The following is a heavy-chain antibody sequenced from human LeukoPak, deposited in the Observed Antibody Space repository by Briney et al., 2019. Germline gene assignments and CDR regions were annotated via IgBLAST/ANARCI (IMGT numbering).Heavy chain of an antibody. Sequence: SETLSLTCTVSGGSISSSSYYWSWIRQPPGKGLEWIGYIYYSGSTNYNPSLKSRVTISVDTSKNQFSLKLSSVTAADTAVYYCAREHVVGATFDYWGQGTLVTVSS. V-gene: IGHV4-61*01. J-gene: IGHJ4*02. CDR2: IYYSGST. D-gene: IGHD1-26*01. CDR1: GGSISSSSYY. CDR3: AREHVVGATFDY.